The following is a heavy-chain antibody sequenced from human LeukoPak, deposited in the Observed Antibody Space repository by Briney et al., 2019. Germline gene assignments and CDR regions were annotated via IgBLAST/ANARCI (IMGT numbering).Heavy chain of an antibody. CDR3: ARLGYCSSTSCSEDFDY. Sequence: SETLSLTCTVSGGSISSYYWSWIRQPAAKGLEWIGRIYTSGSTNYNPSLKSRVTMSVDTSKNQFSLKLSSVTAADTAVYYCARLGYCSSTSCSEDFDYWGQGTLVTVSS. J-gene: IGHJ4*02. CDR2: IYTSGST. CDR1: GGSISSYY. V-gene: IGHV4-4*07. D-gene: IGHD2-2*01.